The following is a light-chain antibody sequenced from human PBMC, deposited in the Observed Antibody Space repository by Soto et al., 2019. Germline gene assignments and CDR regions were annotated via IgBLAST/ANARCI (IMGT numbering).Light chain of an antibody. J-gene: IGKJ4*01. CDR3: QQYHNWPLT. V-gene: IGKV3-15*01. CDR2: GAS. Sequence: EIVMTQSPATLSVSPGERATLSCRASQSVSSNLAWFQQKPGQAPRLLIYGASTVATGIPARFSGSGSGAEFTLTISTLQSEDFAVYYCQQYHNWPLTFGGGTNVEIK. CDR1: QSVSSN.